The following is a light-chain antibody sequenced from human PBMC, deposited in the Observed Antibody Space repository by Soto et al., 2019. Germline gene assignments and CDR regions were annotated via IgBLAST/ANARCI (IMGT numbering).Light chain of an antibody. Sequence: DTVMTQSPDALAVSLGKRATINCKSSQSVLYSSNNKNYLAWYQQKPGQPPKLLIYWASTRESGVPDRFSGSGSGTDFTLTISSLQAEDVAVYYCQQHLSTSLTFGGGTKVELK. CDR1: QSVLYSSNNKNY. CDR2: WAS. CDR3: QQHLSTSLT. V-gene: IGKV4-1*01. J-gene: IGKJ4*01.